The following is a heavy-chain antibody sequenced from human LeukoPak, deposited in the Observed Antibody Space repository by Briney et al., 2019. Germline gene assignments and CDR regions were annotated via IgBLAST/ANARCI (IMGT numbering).Heavy chain of an antibody. D-gene: IGHD2-2*01. V-gene: IGHV4-34*01. CDR2: INHSGST. Sequence: SETLSLTCAVYGVSFSGYYWSWIRQPPGKGLEWVGDINHSGSTNYNPSLKSRVTISVDTSKSQFSLKLSSVTAADPAVYYCASLWPYQLSAFDIWGQGTMVTVSS. CDR3: ASLWPYQLSAFDI. J-gene: IGHJ3*02. CDR1: GVSFSGYY.